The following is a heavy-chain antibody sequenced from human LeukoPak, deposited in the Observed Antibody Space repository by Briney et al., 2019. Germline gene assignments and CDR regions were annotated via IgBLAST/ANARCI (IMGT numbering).Heavy chain of an antibody. CDR1: GFTFGDYA. V-gene: IGHV3-49*04. CDR2: IRSKANGGTT. Sequence: GGSLRLSCTASGFTFGDYAMSWVRQAPGKGLEWVGFIRSKANGGTTEYAASVKGRFTISRDDSKSIAYLQMNGLNTEDTAVYYCTRGDYGDYGYFDYWGQGTLVTVSS. J-gene: IGHJ4*02. CDR3: TRGDYGDYGYFDY. D-gene: IGHD4-17*01.